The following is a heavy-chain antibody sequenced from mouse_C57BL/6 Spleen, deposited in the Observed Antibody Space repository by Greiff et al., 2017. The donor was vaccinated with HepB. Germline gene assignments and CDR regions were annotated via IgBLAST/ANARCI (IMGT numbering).Heavy chain of an antibody. CDR2: ISGGGGNT. D-gene: IGHD2-12*01. V-gene: IGHV5-9*01. CDR1: GFTFSSYT. Sequence: EVKVVDSGGGLVKPGGSLKLSCAASGFTFSSYTMSWVRQTPEKRLEWVATISGGGGNTYYPDSVKGRFTISRDNAKNTLYLQMSSLRSEDTALYYCARLGAYDGYYYAMDYWGQGTSVTVSS. J-gene: IGHJ4*01. CDR3: ARLGAYDGYYYAMDY.